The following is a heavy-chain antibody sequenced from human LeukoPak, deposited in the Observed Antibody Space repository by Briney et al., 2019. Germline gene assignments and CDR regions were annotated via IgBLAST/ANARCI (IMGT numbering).Heavy chain of an antibody. V-gene: IGHV3-11*01. D-gene: IGHD3-10*01. CDR1: GFTFSDYY. CDR2: ISSSGSTI. J-gene: IGHJ4*02. CDR3: ARAHRMVRGVADY. Sequence: GGSLRLSCAASGFTFSDYYMSWIRQAPGKGLEWVSYISSSGSTIYYADSVKGRFTISRDNAKNSLYLQMNSLRAKDTAVYYCARAHRMVRGVADYWGQGTLVTVSS.